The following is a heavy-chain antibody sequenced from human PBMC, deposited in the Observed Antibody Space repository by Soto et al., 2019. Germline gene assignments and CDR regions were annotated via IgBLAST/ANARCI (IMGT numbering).Heavy chain of an antibody. J-gene: IGHJ4*02. CDR3: PVVVVAATGRYFDY. CDR1: GGSISSGGYS. Sequence: PSETLSLTCAVSGGSISSGGYSWSWIRQPPGKGLEWIGYIYHSGSTYYNPSLKSRVTISVDRSKNQFSLKLSSVTAADTAVYYCPVVVVAATGRYFDYWGQGTLVTVSS. CDR2: IYHSGST. D-gene: IGHD2-15*01. V-gene: IGHV4-30-2*01.